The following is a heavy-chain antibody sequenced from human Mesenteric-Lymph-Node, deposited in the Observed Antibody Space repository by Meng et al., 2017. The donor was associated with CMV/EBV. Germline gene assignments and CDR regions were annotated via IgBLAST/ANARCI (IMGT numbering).Heavy chain of an antibody. CDR1: GFTFSSYG. CDR3: AKDPMYGIAAAGKNYYYYGMDV. Sequence: GESLKISCAASGFTFSSYGMHWVRQAPGKGLEWVAFIRYDGSNKYYADSVKGRFTTSRDNSKNTLYLQMNSLRAEDTAVYYCAKDPMYGIAAAGKNYYYYGMDVWGQGTTVTVSS. D-gene: IGHD6-13*01. J-gene: IGHJ6*02. V-gene: IGHV3-30*02. CDR2: IRYDGSNK.